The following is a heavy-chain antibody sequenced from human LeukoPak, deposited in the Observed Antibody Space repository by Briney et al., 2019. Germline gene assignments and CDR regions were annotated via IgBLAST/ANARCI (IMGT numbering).Heavy chain of an antibody. V-gene: IGHV3-48*01. J-gene: IGHJ5*02. CDR2: ISSSSSTI. D-gene: IGHD3-3*01. Sequence: PGGSLRLSCAASGFTFSSYSMNWVRQAPGKGLEWVSYISSSSSTIYYADSAKGRFTISRDNAKNSLYLQMNSLRAEDTAVYYCARDPYSVTIFGVVSGWFDPWGQGTLVTVSS. CDR3: ARDPYSVTIFGVVSGWFDP. CDR1: GFTFSSYS.